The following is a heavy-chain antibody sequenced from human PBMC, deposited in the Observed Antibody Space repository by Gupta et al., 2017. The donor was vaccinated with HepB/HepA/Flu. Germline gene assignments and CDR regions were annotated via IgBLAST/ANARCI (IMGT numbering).Heavy chain of an antibody. Sequence: EVLLVASGGGFVQPGGSLRLSCAASRFTFSDPYLDGVRQAPGKGLEWVGRTRNKANNYITEYAASVKGRFTISRDDSKNSLYLQMNSLKTEDTAVYYCARGLGNVRGGDCWPLNYWGQGTLVTVSS. V-gene: IGHV3-72*01. CDR2: TRNKANNYIT. CDR3: ARGLGNVRGGDCWPLNY. CDR1: RFTFSDPY. J-gene: IGHJ4*02. D-gene: IGHD2-21*02.